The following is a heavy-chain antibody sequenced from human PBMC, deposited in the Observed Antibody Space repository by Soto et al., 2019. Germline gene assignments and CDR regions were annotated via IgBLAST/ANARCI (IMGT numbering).Heavy chain of an antibody. CDR2: IYYSGST. CDR3: TRRRFGVRGVTTMDV. CDR1: GYSISLGYY. J-gene: IGHJ6*02. D-gene: IGHD3-10*01. V-gene: IGHV4-38-2*01. Sequence: SETLSLTCAVSGYSISLGYYWGWIRQPPGKGLEWIGSIYYSGSTYYNPSLKSRVTISVDTSKNQFSLKLSSVTAADTAVYYCTRRRFGVRGVTTMDVWGPGTTVTVSS.